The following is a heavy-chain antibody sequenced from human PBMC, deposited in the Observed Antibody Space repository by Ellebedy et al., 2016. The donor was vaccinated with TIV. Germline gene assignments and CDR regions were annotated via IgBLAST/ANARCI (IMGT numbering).Heavy chain of an antibody. CDR3: ARGAMAAAGDDY. V-gene: IGHV3-21*01. CDR2: IRSNSNYI. Sequence: PGGSLRLSCPASGFTFSSYSMNWVRQAPGKGLGWVSSIRSNSNYIYYADSVRGRFTISRDNAKKSLYLQMNSLRAEDKAVYYCARGAMAAAGDDYWGQGTLVTVSS. J-gene: IGHJ4*02. D-gene: IGHD6-13*01. CDR1: GFTFSSYS.